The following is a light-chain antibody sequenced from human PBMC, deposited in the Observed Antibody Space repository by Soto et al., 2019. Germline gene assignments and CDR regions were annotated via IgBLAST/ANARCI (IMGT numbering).Light chain of an antibody. V-gene: IGKV1-39*01. CDR3: QQSYSTPRT. Sequence: DIQMTQSPSSLSASVGDRVTITCRASQSISRYLNWYQLKPGKAPNLLIYAVSRLQSGVPSRFSGNGSGTDFTLTISSLQPEDFVTYYCQQSYSTPRTFGPGTKVDIK. CDR1: QSISRY. CDR2: AVS. J-gene: IGKJ3*01.